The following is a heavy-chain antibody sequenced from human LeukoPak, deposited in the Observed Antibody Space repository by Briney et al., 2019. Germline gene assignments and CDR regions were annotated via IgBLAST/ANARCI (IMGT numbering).Heavy chain of an antibody. CDR3: ARVEFPRAVLRVKPFDY. J-gene: IGHJ4*02. Sequence: ASVKVSCKASAYTFTGYYMHWVRQAPGQGLEWMGWINPNSGGTNYAQKFQGRVTMTRDTSISTAYMELSRLRSDDTAVYYCARVEFPRAVLRVKPFDYWGQGTLVTVSS. CDR1: AYTFTGYY. D-gene: IGHD2-8*01. V-gene: IGHV1-2*02. CDR2: INPNSGGT.